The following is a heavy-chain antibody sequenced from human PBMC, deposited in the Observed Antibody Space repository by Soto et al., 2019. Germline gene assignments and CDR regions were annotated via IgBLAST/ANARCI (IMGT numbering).Heavy chain of an antibody. CDR1: GFTFSSYG. CDR3: AKDFEYSSSSGLDIGY. Sequence: HPGGSLRLSCAASGFTFSSYGMHWVRQAPGKGLEWVAVISYDGSNKYYADSVKGRFTISRDNSKNTLYLQMNSLRAEDTAVYYCAKDFEYSSSSGLDIGYWGQGTLVTVSS. D-gene: IGHD6-6*01. V-gene: IGHV3-30*18. J-gene: IGHJ4*02. CDR2: ISYDGSNK.